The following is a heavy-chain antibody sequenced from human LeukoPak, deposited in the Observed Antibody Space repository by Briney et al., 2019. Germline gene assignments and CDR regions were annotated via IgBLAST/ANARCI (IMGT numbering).Heavy chain of an antibody. V-gene: IGHV3-7*01. CDR2: IKQDGSEK. CDR3: ARATNYAYYFDY. J-gene: IGHJ4*02. D-gene: IGHD3-16*01. CDR1: GFTFSRYW. Sequence: GGSLRLSCAASGFTFSRYWMSWVRQAPGKGLEWVANIKQDGSEKYYVDSVKGRFTISRDNANNSLYLQMNSLRAEDTAVYYCARATNYAYYFDYWGQGTLVTVSS.